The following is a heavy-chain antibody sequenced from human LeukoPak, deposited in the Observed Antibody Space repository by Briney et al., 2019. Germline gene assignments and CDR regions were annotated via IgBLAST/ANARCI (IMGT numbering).Heavy chain of an antibody. V-gene: IGHV5-51*01. J-gene: IGHJ4*02. Sequence: GESLKIPCNASGYSFTSYWIGWVRQMPGKGLVWMGTIYPGDSDTRYSPSFQGQVSISADKSISTAYLQWSSLKASDTAMYYCARHLSSSSGYYFDYWGQGTLVTVSS. CDR1: GYSFTSYW. CDR2: IYPGDSDT. CDR3: ARHLSSSSGYYFDY. D-gene: IGHD6-6*01.